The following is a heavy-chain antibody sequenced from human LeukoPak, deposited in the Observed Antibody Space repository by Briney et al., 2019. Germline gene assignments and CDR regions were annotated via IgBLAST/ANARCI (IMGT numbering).Heavy chain of an antibody. Sequence: PGGSLRLSSAASGFTFCSYSMNWVRQAPGKGLEWVSSISSSSSYIYYADSVKGRFTISRDNAKNSLYLQMNSLRADDTSVYYCARGGSSSTWYVVDYWGQGTLVTVSS. CDR2: ISSSSSYI. J-gene: IGHJ4*02. V-gene: IGHV3-21*01. CDR1: GFTFCSYS. CDR3: ARGGSSSTWYVVDY. D-gene: IGHD6-13*01.